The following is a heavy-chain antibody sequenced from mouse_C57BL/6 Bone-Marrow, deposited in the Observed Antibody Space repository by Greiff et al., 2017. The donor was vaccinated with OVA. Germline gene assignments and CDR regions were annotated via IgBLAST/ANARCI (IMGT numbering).Heavy chain of an antibody. J-gene: IGHJ1*03. D-gene: IGHD1-1*01. V-gene: IGHV5-6*01. CDR2: ISSGGSYT. CDR3: ASLITTVVATPIWYFDV. Sequence: EVMLVESGGDLVKPGGSLKLSCAASGFTFSSYGMSWVRQTPDKRLEWVATISSGGSYTYYPDSVKGRFTISRDNAKNTLYLQMSSLKSEDTAMYYCASLITTVVATPIWYFDVWGTGTTLT. CDR1: GFTFSSYG.